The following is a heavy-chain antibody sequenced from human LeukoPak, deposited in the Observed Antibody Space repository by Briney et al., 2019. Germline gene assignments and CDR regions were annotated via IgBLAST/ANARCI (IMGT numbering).Heavy chain of an antibody. CDR1: GYTFTGYY. CDR2: INPNSGGT. D-gene: IGHD3-10*01. Sequence: ASVKVSCKASGYTFTGYYMHWVRQAPGQGLEWMGWINPNSGGTNYAQKFQGRVTMTRDTSISTAYMELSRLRSDDTAVYYCARDGVLLWFGGTDNWFDPWGQGTLVTVSS. V-gene: IGHV1-2*02. CDR3: ARDGVLLWFGGTDNWFDP. J-gene: IGHJ5*02.